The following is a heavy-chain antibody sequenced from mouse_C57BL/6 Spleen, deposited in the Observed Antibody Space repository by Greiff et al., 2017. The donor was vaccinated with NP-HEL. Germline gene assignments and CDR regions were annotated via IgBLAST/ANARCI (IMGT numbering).Heavy chain of an antibody. J-gene: IGHJ1*03. CDR3: ANGDYSNFPWYFDV. D-gene: IGHD2-5*01. CDR2: IDPNSGGT. V-gene: IGHV1-72*01. Sequence: VQLQQPGAELVKPGASVKLSCKASGYPFTSYWMHWVKQRPERGLEWIGRIDPNSGGTKYNEKFKSKATLTVDKPSSTAYMQLSSLTSEDSAVYYCANGDYSNFPWYFDVWGTGTTVTVSS. CDR1: GYPFTSYW.